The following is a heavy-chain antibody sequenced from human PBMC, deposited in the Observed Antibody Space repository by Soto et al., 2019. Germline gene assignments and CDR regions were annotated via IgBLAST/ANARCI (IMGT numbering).Heavy chain of an antibody. CDR1: GLTFSTYT. CDR3: ARVLLGSSVGDWFDP. D-gene: IGHD1-26*01. J-gene: IGHJ5*02. Sequence: EMQLVESGGGLVKPGGSLRLSCAASGLTFSTYTMTWVRQAPGKGLEWVSSISSSSIYIKDADSIKGRFTISRDNAKNSLYLQMNSLRAEDTAVYYCARVLLGSSVGDWFDPWGQGTLVTVSS. V-gene: IGHV3-21*01. CDR2: ISSSSIYI.